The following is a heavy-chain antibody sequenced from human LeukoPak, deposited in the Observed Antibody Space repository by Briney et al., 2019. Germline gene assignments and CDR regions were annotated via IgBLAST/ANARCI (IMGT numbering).Heavy chain of an antibody. CDR3: ARVGGGSYYHGMDV. CDR2: ISSSSSYT. Sequence: GGSLRLSCAASGFTFSDYYMSWIRQDPGKGLEWVSYISSSSSYTNYADSVKGRFTISRDNAKNSLYLQMNSLRAEDTAVYYCARVGGGSYYHGMDVWGQGTTVTVSS. CDR1: GFTFSDYY. J-gene: IGHJ6*02. D-gene: IGHD1-26*01. V-gene: IGHV3-11*05.